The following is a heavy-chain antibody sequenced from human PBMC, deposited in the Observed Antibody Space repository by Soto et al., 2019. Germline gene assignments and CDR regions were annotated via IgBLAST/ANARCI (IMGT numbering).Heavy chain of an antibody. V-gene: IGHV6-1*01. CDR3: VRDRYSSSGWFDP. CDR2: TCYRSRFFS. Sequence: SQTLSLTCAISGDSVSSYSAAWNWIRQPPSGGLEWLGRTCYRSRFFSDYAESVKSRIIINPDTSKNQFSLQLKSVTPEDTAVYYCVRDRYSSSGWFDPWGQGTPVTVSS. CDR1: GDSVSSYSAA. D-gene: IGHD3-10*01. J-gene: IGHJ5*02.